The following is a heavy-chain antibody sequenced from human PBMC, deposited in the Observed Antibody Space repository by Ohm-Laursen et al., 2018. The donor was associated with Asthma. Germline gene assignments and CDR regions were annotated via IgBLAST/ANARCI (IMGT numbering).Heavy chain of an antibody. CDR1: GYTFSDYA. CDR3: AIGAGTDYFDP. D-gene: IGHD3-16*01. CDR2: TNPDSGNT. Sequence: GGSVKVSCKASGYTFSDYAIHWVRQAPGQRPEWMGRTNPDSGNTQYSHKFQGRVTISSDTSATTAYLELSSLRSEDTAVYYCAIGAGTDYFDPWGQGTQVTVSS. V-gene: IGHV1-3*01. J-gene: IGHJ5*02.